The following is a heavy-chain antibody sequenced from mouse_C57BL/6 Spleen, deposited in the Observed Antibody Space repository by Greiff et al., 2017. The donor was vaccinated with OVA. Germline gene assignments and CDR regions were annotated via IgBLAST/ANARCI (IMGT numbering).Heavy chain of an antibody. CDR3: ATSDDYGVYYYAMDY. V-gene: IGHV5-17*01. CDR2: ISSGSSTI. CDR1: GFTFSDYG. D-gene: IGHD2-4*01. Sequence: EVMLVESGGGLVKPGGSLKLSCAASGFTFSDYGMHWVRQAPEKGLEWVAYISSGSSTIYYADTVKGRFTISRDNAKNTLFLQMTSMRSEDTAMYYCATSDDYGVYYYAMDYWGQGTSVTVSS. J-gene: IGHJ4*01.